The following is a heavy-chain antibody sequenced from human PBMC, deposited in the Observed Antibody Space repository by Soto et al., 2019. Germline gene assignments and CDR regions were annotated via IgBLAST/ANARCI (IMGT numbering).Heavy chain of an antibody. J-gene: IGHJ3*02. V-gene: IGHV1-18*04. D-gene: IGHD3-22*01. CDR2: ISAYSGNT. CDR3: ARGGSGYYYAFDI. CDR1: AYTFTNYG. Sequence: QVQLVQSGADVKKPGASVKVSCKASAYTFTNYGISWVRQAPGQGLEWVGWISAYSGNTNYAQKLQGRATMTTDTSTSTAYRELRSLRSADTAVYYCARGGSGYYYAFDIWGQGTMVTVSS.